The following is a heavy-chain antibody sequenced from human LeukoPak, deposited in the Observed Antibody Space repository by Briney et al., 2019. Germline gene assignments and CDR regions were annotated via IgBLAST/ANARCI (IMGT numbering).Heavy chain of an antibody. CDR2: ISYDGSNK. CDR1: GFTFSSYG. J-gene: IGHJ4*02. V-gene: IGHV3-30*18. Sequence: PGGSLRLSCAASGFTFSSYGMHWVRQAPGKGLEWVAVISYDGSNKYYADSVKGRFTISRDNSKNTLYLQMNSLRAEDTAVYYCAKEWIQLWPPGYWGQGTLVTVSS. D-gene: IGHD5-18*01. CDR3: AKEWIQLWPPGY.